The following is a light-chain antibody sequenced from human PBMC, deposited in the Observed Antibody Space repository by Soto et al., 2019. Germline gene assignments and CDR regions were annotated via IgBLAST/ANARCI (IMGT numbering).Light chain of an antibody. J-gene: IGKJ1*01. CDR2: GAS. Sequence: DIQTTQPPSSLSASVGNRVTITCRASHYIADFLNWYQQAPGNPPKLLIFGASNLHIGVPSRFSGSGSGTEFTLTISNLLREDFATYYCQQSYFILGTFGRGTKVDIK. CDR3: QQSYFILGT. V-gene: IGKV1-39*01. CDR1: HYIADF.